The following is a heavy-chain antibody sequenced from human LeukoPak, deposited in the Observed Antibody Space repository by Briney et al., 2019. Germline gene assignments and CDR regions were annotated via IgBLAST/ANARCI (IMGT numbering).Heavy chain of an antibody. V-gene: IGHV3-23*01. CDR3: ARKLLYYDRSGPSFDY. CDR1: GFIFNTYA. Sequence: GGSLRLSCAASGFIFNTYAINWVRQAPGKGLECVSAISGGGDYIYYAHSVKGRFSLSRDNSKNTLYLQMNSLSADDTAVYYCARKLLYYDRSGPSFDYWGQGTLVTVSS. J-gene: IGHJ4*02. CDR2: ISGGGDYI. D-gene: IGHD3-22*01.